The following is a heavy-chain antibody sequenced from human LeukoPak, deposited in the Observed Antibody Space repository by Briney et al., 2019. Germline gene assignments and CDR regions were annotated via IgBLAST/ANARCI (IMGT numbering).Heavy chain of an antibody. V-gene: IGHV4-34*01. D-gene: IGHD2-2*02. CDR3: ARAPPIRFLDY. Sequence: SETLSLTCAVYGGSFSGYYWSWIRQPPGKGLEWIGEINHSGSTNYNPSLKSRVTISVDTSKNQFSLKLSSVTAADTAVYYCARAPPIRFLDYWGQGTLVTVSS. J-gene: IGHJ4*02. CDR1: GGSFSGYY. CDR2: INHSGST.